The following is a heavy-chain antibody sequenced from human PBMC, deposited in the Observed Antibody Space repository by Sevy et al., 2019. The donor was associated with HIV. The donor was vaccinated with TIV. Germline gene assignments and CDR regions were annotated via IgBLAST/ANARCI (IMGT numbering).Heavy chain of an antibody. D-gene: IGHD7-27*01. J-gene: IGHJ5*02. CDR3: TRYALTSRTWFDP. CDR2: LGSGGVTT. Sequence: GGPLRLSCAASGFTFSTYAMNWVRQAPGKGLEWVSTLGSGGVTTYYADSVRGRFTISRDISKNTLFLQMNSLRADDTAVYYCTRYALTSRTWFDPWGQGTLVTVSS. V-gene: IGHV3-23*01. CDR1: GFTFSTYA.